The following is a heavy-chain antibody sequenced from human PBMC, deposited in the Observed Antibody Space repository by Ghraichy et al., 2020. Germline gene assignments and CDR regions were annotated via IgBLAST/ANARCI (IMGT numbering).Heavy chain of an antibody. CDR2: IRTSSDI. J-gene: IGHJ4*02. Sequence: GGSQRLSCAASGFTFSNFALNWVRQAPGKGLEWISYIRTSSDIYYADSVKGRFTISRDNAKNSLYLQMNSLRDEDTALYYCSRDSESTGGNLIFHYWGQGTLVTVSS. D-gene: IGHD4-23*01. CDR3: SRDSESTGGNLIFHY. CDR1: GFTFSNFA. V-gene: IGHV3-48*02.